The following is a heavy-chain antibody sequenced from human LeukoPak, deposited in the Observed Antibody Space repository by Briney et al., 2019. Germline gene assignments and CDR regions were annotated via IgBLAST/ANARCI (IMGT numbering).Heavy chain of an antibody. D-gene: IGHD3-22*01. Sequence: ASVKVSCKASGYTFTSYDINWVRQATGQGLEWMGWMNPNSGNTGYAQKFQGRVTMTRNTSINTAYMELSSLRSEDTAVYYCARGQLSTYYYDSSGYSYDYWGQGTLVTVSS. V-gene: IGHV1-8*01. CDR2: MNPNSGNT. J-gene: IGHJ4*02. CDR1: GYTFTSYD. CDR3: ARGQLSTYYYDSSGYSYDY.